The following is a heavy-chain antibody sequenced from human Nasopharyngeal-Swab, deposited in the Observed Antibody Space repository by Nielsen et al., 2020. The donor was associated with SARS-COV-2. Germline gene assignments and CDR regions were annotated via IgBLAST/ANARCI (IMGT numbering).Heavy chain of an antibody. CDR2: IGTAGDT. J-gene: IGHJ3*02. Sequence: GESLKISCAASGFTFSSYDIHWVRQATGKGLEWVSAIGTAGDTYYPGSVKGRFTISRENAKNSLYLQMNSLRAEDTAVYYCARVYGDSWGAFDIWGQGTMVTVSS. D-gene: IGHD4-17*01. V-gene: IGHV3-13*01. CDR1: GFTFSSYD. CDR3: ARVYGDSWGAFDI.